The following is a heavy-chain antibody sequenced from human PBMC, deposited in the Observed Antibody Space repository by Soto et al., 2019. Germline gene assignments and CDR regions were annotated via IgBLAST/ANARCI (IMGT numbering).Heavy chain of an antibody. CDR3: ARGSLQWLEPYYFDY. CDR2: MNPNSGNT. V-gene: IGHV1-8*01. Sequence: GSSVKVCCKASGYTFTRYDINWVRQATGQGLEWMGWMNPNSGNTGYAQKFQGRVTMTRNTSISTAYMELSSLRSEDTAVYYCARGSLQWLEPYYFDYWGQGTLVTVSS. D-gene: IGHD6-19*01. CDR1: GYTFTRYD. J-gene: IGHJ4*02.